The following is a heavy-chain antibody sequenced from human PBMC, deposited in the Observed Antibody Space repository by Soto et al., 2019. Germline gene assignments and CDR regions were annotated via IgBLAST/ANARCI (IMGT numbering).Heavy chain of an antibody. CDR1: GFTFSSYG. CDR3: ATLDIVVVVAEGYFDY. J-gene: IGHJ4*02. V-gene: IGHV3-30*03. D-gene: IGHD2-15*01. Sequence: QVQLVESGGGVVQPGRSLRLSCAASGFTFSSYGMHWVRQAPGKGLEWVAVISYDGSNKYYADSVKGRFTISRDNSKNTLYLQMNSLRAEDTAVYYCATLDIVVVVAEGYFDYWGQGTLVTVSS. CDR2: ISYDGSNK.